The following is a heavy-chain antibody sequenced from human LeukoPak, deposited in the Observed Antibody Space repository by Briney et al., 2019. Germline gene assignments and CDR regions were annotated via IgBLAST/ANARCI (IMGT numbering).Heavy chain of an antibody. D-gene: IGHD3-16*01. CDR2: VYTSGST. J-gene: IGHJ5*02. Sequence: SETLSLTCTVSGGSISGYYWSWIRQPAGKGLEWIGRVYTSGSTNYNPSLKSRVTMSIDTSKNQFSLNLCSVTAADTAVYYCAKSPSGRGGYNWFDPWGQGTLVTVSS. CDR1: GGSISGYY. CDR3: AKSPSGRGGYNWFDP. V-gene: IGHV4-4*07.